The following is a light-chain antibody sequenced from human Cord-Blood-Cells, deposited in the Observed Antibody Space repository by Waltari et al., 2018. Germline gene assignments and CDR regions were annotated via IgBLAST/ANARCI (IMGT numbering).Light chain of an antibody. V-gene: IGLV8-61*01. CDR3: VLYMGSGIGV. CDR2: STN. Sequence: QTVVTKEPSFSVSPGGTVTLTCGLSSGSVSTGYYPSWYQQTPGQAPRTLIYSTNTRSSGVPDRFSGSILGNKAALTITGAQADDESDYYCVLYMGSGIGVFGGGTKLTVL. J-gene: IGLJ3*02. CDR1: SGSVSTGYY.